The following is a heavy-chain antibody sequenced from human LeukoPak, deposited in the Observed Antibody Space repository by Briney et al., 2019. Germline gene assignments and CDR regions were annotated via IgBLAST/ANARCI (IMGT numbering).Heavy chain of an antibody. J-gene: IGHJ3*02. Sequence: GGSLRLSCAASGFTFNTYWMHWVRQAPGKGLLWVSRINSDGSTTNYADSVKGRFTISRDNSKNTLYLQMGSLRAEDMAVYYCARSSGYYDGSGYYYPGAFDIWGQGTMVTVSS. V-gene: IGHV3-74*01. CDR2: INSDGSTT. CDR3: ARSSGYYDGSGYYYPGAFDI. D-gene: IGHD3-22*01. CDR1: GFTFNTYW.